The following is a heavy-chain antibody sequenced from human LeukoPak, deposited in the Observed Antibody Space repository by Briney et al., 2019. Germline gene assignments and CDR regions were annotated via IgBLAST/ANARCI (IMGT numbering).Heavy chain of an antibody. CDR3: ARIIGGWNYYYGMDV. CDR1: GYSFTSYW. V-gene: IGHV5-51*01. J-gene: IGHJ6*02. D-gene: IGHD2-15*01. CDR2: IYPGDSDT. Sequence: PGESLKISCKGSGYSFTSYWIGWVRQMPGKGLEWMGIIYPGDSDTRYSPSFQGQVTISADKSICTAYLQWSSLKASDTAMYYCARIIGGWNYYYGMDVWGQGTTVTVSS.